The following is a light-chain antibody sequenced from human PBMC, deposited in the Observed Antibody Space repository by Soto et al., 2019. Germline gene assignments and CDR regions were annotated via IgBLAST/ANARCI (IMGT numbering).Light chain of an antibody. CDR2: DAS. V-gene: IGKV1-5*01. CDR3: LQYNGYYRT. Sequence: DIQMTQSPSSLSASVGDRVTITCRASQTISRYLNWYQQKPGKAPNLLIFDASTLESGVPSRFSGSGSGTTFTLTISSLQSDDFATYYCLQYNGYYRTFGQGTKVEIK. CDR1: QTISRY. J-gene: IGKJ1*01.